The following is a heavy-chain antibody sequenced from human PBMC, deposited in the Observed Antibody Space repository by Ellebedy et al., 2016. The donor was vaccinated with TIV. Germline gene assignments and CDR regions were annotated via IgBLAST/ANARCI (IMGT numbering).Heavy chain of an antibody. CDR3: ARSHFGGSYGMDV. V-gene: IGHV1-69*02. J-gene: IGHJ6*02. CDR1: AGPFSSYS. D-gene: IGHD3-16*01. CDR2: IIPIVGIA. Sequence: SVKVSCKASAGPFSSYSISWVRQAPGQGLEWMGRIIPIVGIANYAQKFQGRVTITADKSTSTAYMELSSLRSEDTAVYYCARSHFGGSYGMDVWGQGTTVTVSS.